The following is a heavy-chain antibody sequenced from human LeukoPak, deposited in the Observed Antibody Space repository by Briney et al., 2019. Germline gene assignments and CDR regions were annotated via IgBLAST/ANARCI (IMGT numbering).Heavy chain of an antibody. CDR1: GFTFSSYA. J-gene: IGHJ4*02. D-gene: IGHD6-19*01. Sequence: GGSLRLSCAASGFTFSSYAMSWVRQAPGKGLEWVSAIRGGGGSTYYADSVKGRFTISRDNSKNTLYLQMNSLRAEDTAVYYCAKEKQGGQWLVLYYFDYWGQGTLVTVSS. V-gene: IGHV3-23*01. CDR3: AKEKQGGQWLVLYYFDY. CDR2: IRGGGGST.